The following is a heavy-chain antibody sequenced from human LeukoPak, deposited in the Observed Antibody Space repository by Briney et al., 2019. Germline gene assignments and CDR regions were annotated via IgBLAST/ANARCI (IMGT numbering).Heavy chain of an antibody. CDR2: ISSLSSYI. CDR3: ARGGPRDGYDY. CDR1: GFTVSSNY. V-gene: IGHV3-21*01. D-gene: IGHD5-18*01. J-gene: IGHJ4*02. Sequence: GGSLRLSCAASGFTVSSNYMSWVRQAPGKGLEWVSSISSLSSYIYYADSLKGRFTISRDNAKNSLYLQMNSLRAEDTAVYYCARGGPRDGYDYWGQGTLVTVSS.